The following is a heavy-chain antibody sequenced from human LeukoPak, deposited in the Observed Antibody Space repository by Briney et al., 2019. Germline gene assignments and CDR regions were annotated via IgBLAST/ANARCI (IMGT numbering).Heavy chain of an antibody. V-gene: IGHV3-73*01. J-gene: IGHJ4*02. CDR2: IRSKANSYAT. CDR3: AKKFRVRGLISNLGHFDS. D-gene: IGHD3-10*01. Sequence: GGSLRLSCAASGFTFSGSAMHWVRQASGKGLEWVGRIRSKANSYATAYAASVKGRFTISRDDSKNTAYLQMNRLRAEDTAVYYCAKKFRVRGLISNLGHFDSWGQGTLVTVSS. CDR1: GFTFSGSA.